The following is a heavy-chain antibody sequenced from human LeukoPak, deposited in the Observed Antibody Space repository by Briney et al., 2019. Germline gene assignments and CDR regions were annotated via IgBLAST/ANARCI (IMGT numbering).Heavy chain of an antibody. CDR1: GGSISSYY. CDR3: ARGGYSGYDPLDY. V-gene: IGHV4-59*01. Sequence: SETLSLTCTVSGGSISSYYWSWIWQPPGKGLEWIGYIFYSGSTNYNPSLKSRVTISVDTSKNQFSLKLSSVTAADTAVYFCARGGYSGYDPLDYWGQGTLVTVSS. J-gene: IGHJ4*02. CDR2: IFYSGST. D-gene: IGHD5-12*01.